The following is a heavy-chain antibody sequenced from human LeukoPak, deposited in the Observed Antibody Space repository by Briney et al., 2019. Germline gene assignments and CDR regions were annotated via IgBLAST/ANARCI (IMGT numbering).Heavy chain of an antibody. V-gene: IGHV3-74*01. J-gene: IGHJ6*03. Sequence: PGGSLRLSCSASGFTFSSPWMHWVRQAPGKGLVWVSRINADGSTINYADSVEGRFTISRDNAKNTLYLQMNSLRAEDTAVYYCARALYDFWSGYYIANYMDVWGIGTPVTVSS. CDR2: INADGSTI. D-gene: IGHD3-3*01. CDR1: GFTFSSPW. CDR3: ARALYDFWSGYYIANYMDV.